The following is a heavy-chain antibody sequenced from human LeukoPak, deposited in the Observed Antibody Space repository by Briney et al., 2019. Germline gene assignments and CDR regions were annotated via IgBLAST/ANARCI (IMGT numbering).Heavy chain of an antibody. CDR3: AKVAGRNFDWSDY. D-gene: IGHD3-9*01. CDR2: ISYDGSNK. J-gene: IGHJ4*02. V-gene: IGHV3-30*18. Sequence: GGSLRLSCAASRFTFTNYSMNWVRQAPGKGLEWVAVISYDGSNKYYADSVKGRFTISRDNFKNTLYLQMNSLRPEDTAMYYCAKVAGRNFDWSDYWGQGTLVTVSS. CDR1: RFTFTNYS.